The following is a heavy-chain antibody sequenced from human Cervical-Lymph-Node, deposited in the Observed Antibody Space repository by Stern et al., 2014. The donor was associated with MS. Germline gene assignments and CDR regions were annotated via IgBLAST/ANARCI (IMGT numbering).Heavy chain of an antibody. CDR1: ADTFTGYG. D-gene: IGHD4-11*01. J-gene: IGHJ3*02. V-gene: IGHV1-18*01. Sequence: QVQLVQSGAEVKKPGASAKVSCKASADTFTGYGISWVRQAPGQGLEWMGWISSYNGNTNYAQSLQGRVTMTTDTSTRTLYMELRSLRSDDTAVYYCARDRAPYLHDAFDIWGQGTMVTVSS. CDR2: ISSYNGNT. CDR3: ARDRAPYLHDAFDI.